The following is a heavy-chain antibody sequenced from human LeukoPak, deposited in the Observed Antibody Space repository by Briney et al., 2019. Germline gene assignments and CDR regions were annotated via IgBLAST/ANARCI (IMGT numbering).Heavy chain of an antibody. Sequence: GRSLRLSCAASGFTFSSFGMHWVRQAPVRGLEWVAVIWDDGSKKYYADSVKARFTISRDNTKNTVYLQMDSLRAEDTALYYCARDLGRGKTPFDYWGQGTLVHVSS. V-gene: IGHV3-33*01. CDR1: GFTFSSFG. CDR3: ARDLGRGKTPFDY. CDR2: IWDDGSKK. D-gene: IGHD3-16*01. J-gene: IGHJ4*02.